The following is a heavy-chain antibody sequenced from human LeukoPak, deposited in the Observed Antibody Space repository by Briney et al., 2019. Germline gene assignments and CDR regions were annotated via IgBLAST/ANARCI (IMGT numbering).Heavy chain of an antibody. CDR2: ISGSGGST. D-gene: IGHD5-12*01. Sequence: GGSLRLSCAASGFTVSSNYMSWVRQAPGKGLEWVSAISGSGGSTYYADSVKGRFTISRDNSKNTLYLQMNSLRAEDTAVYYCAKDLGYSGYDLENYFDYWGQGTLVTVSS. J-gene: IGHJ4*02. V-gene: IGHV3-23*01. CDR3: AKDLGYSGYDLENYFDY. CDR1: GFTVSSNY.